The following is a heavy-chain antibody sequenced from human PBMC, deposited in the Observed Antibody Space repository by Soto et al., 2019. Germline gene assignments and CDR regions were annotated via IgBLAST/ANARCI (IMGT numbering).Heavy chain of an antibody. V-gene: IGHV3-48*03. Sequence: PGGSLRLSCAASGFTFSSYEMNWVRQAPGKGLEWVSYISSSGSTIYYADSVKGRFIISRDNAKNSLYLQMNSLRAEDTAVYYCAREGKGDGMDVWGQGTTVTVSS. CDR1: GFTFSSYE. J-gene: IGHJ6*02. CDR2: ISSSGSTI. CDR3: AREGKGDGMDV. D-gene: IGHD3-10*01.